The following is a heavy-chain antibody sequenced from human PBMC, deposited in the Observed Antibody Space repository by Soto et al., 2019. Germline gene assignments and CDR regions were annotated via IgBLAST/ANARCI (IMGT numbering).Heavy chain of an antibody. Sequence: GESLKISCKGSGYSFTSYSISWVRQMPGKGLAWMGRIDPSDSYTNYSPSFQAHFTFSADKTISTAYLQWSSLEASDTAMYYCARLARSILGVVTYGIDIWGQETTVTV. CDR1: GYSFTSYS. V-gene: IGHV5-10-1*01. D-gene: IGHD3-3*01. J-gene: IGHJ6*01. CDR2: IDPSDSYT. CDR3: ARLARSILGVVTYGIDI.